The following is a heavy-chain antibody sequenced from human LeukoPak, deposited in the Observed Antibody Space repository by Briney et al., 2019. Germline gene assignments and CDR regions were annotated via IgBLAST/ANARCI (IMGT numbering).Heavy chain of an antibody. D-gene: IGHD5-12*01. J-gene: IGHJ4*02. Sequence: GGSLRLSCAASGFTVSSNYMSWVRQAPGKGLEWVSVIHSGGTTNYADSVQGRFTISRDNSKTTVYLRMNSLRAEDTAVYYCARDSDSGYGPFASWGQGTLVTVSS. CDR2: IHSGGTT. CDR1: GFTVSSNY. V-gene: IGHV3-53*01. CDR3: ARDSDSGYGPFAS.